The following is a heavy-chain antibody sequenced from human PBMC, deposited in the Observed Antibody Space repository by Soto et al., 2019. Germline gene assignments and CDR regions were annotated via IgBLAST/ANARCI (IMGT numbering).Heavy chain of an antibody. CDR2: IYYSGST. D-gene: IGHD3-9*01. V-gene: IGHV4-59*01. J-gene: IGHJ5*02. Sequence: SETLSLTCTVSGGSISSYYWSWIRQPPGKGLEWIGYIYYSGSTNYNPSLKSQVTISVDTSKNQFSLKLSSVTAADTAVYYCARVQTYYDILTGYGIDPWGQGILVTVSS. CDR1: GGSISSYY. CDR3: ARVQTYYDILTGYGIDP.